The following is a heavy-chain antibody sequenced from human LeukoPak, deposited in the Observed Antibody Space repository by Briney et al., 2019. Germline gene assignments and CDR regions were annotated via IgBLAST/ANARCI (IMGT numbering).Heavy chain of an antibody. J-gene: IGHJ4*02. Sequence: PRGSLRLSCAASGFTFSNSAMSWVRQAPGKGLEWVSTLSGSGITTYYADSVKGRFTISRDNSKNTLYLQMNSLRAEDTAVYYCAKRGVVIRGILVIGYHQEAYHYDFWGQGVLVTVSS. CDR3: AKRGVVIRGILVIGYHQEAYHYDF. D-gene: IGHD3-10*01. CDR2: LSGSGITT. V-gene: IGHV3-23*01. CDR1: GFTFSNSA.